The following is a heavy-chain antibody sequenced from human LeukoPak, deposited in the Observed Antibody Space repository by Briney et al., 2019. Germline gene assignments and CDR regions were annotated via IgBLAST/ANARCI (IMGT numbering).Heavy chain of an antibody. Sequence: GGSLRLSCGASGFTFSSYSMNWVPQAPGKGLEWVSSISSSSYIYYADSVKGRFTISRDNAKNSLYLQMNSLRAEDTAVYYCARDGEYCSSTSCYIGMDVWGQGTTVTVSS. CDR3: ARDGEYCSSTSCYIGMDV. D-gene: IGHD2-2*02. J-gene: IGHJ6*02. V-gene: IGHV3-21*01. CDR2: ISSSSYI. CDR1: GFTFSSYS.